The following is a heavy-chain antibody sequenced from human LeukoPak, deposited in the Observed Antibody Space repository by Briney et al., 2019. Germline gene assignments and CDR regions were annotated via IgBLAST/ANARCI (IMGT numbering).Heavy chain of an antibody. CDR1: GGSIRSSSYY. Sequence: PSETLSLTCTVSGGSIRSSSYYWGWIRQPPGKGLEWIGSIYYSGSTYYNPSLKIRVTISVDTSKNQFSLKLSSVTAADTAVYYCARHDYGDYEFDYWGQGTLVTVSS. D-gene: IGHD4-17*01. J-gene: IGHJ4*02. CDR2: IYYSGST. CDR3: ARHDYGDYEFDY. V-gene: IGHV4-39*01.